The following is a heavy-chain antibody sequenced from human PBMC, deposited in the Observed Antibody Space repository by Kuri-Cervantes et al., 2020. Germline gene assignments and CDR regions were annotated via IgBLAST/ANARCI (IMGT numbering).Heavy chain of an antibody. CDR1: GYTFTSYD. Sequence: ASVKVSCKASGYTFTSYDINWVRQATGQGLEWMGWMNPNSGNTGYAQKFQGRVTMTRNTSISTAYMELSSMRSEDTAVYSCARGMLGGYIWGSYWDWGQGTLVTVSS. CDR3: ARGMLGGYIWGSYWD. D-gene: IGHD3-16*01. V-gene: IGHV1-8*01. J-gene: IGHJ4*02. CDR2: MNPNSGNT.